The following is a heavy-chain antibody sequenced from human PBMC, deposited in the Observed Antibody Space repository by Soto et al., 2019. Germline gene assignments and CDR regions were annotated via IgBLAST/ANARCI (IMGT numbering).Heavy chain of an antibody. CDR2: VYSTGGT. CDR3: VRQGIGNLHGLVDV. V-gene: IGHV4-59*08. Sequence: QVQLQQSGPGLVKPSETLSLTYSVSSGPSSSHNWGWIRQPPGRGLEWIGYVYSTGGTSYNPSLKSRVTIAADTSTNHISLTLTSVTAADTAVYYCVRQGIGNLHGLVDVWGQGTTVNVSS. J-gene: IGHJ6*02. D-gene: IGHD1-1*01. CDR1: SGPSSSHN.